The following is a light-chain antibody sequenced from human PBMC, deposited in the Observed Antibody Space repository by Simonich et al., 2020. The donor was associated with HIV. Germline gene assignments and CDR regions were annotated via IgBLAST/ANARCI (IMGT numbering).Light chain of an antibody. CDR1: QSISSY. J-gene: IGKJ1*01. CDR3: QQSYSTPPT. Sequence: DIQMTQSPSSLSASVGDRVTITCRESQSISSYLHWYQQKPGKAPKLQIYAASSLQSGVPSRFSGSGSGTDFTLTISSLQPEDFVTYYCQQSYSTPPTFGQGTKVEIK. CDR2: AAS. V-gene: IGKV1-39*01.